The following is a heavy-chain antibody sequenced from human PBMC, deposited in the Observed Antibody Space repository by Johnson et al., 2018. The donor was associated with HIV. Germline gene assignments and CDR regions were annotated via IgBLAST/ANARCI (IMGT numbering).Heavy chain of an antibody. CDR1: GFTFSSYA. V-gene: IGHV3-23*04. Sequence: VQLVESGGGVVQPGGSLRLSCAASGFTFSSYAMSWVRQAPGKGLEWVSAISGSGGSTYYADSVKGRFTISRDNSKNTLYLQMNSLRAEDTAVYYCAKDQGKAVAAPDAFDIWGQGTMVTVS. CDR3: AKDQGKAVAAPDAFDI. J-gene: IGHJ3*02. CDR2: ISGSGGST. D-gene: IGHD6-19*01.